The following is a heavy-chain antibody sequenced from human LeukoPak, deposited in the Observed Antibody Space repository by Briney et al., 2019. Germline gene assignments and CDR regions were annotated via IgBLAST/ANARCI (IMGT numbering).Heavy chain of an antibody. CDR2: ISDTGDKT. D-gene: IGHD3-10*01. Sequence: GGSLRLSCSASGFTLRSYAMGWVRQAPGKGLKWVSAISDTGDKTYYADSVKGRFTISRDNSRNTLYLQMSRLRAEDTALFYCAKMTDSTPYSSGTFDSWGQGTLVTVSS. V-gene: IGHV3-23*01. CDR3: AKMTDSTPYSSGTFDS. CDR1: GFTLRSYA. J-gene: IGHJ4*02.